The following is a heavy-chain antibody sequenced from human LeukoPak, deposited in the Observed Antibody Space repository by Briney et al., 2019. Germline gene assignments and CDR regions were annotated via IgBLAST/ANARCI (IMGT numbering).Heavy chain of an antibody. CDR2: INPSGGST. D-gene: IGHD6-13*01. CDR3: ARDHLGRAATGPSLVD. V-gene: IGHV1-46*01. Sequence: ASVKVSCKASGYTFTSYYMHWVRQAPGQGLEWMGIINPSGGSTSYAQKFQGRVTMTRDMSTSTVYMELSSLRAEDTAVYYCARDHLGRAATGPSLVDWGHGTLVTVSS. CDR1: GYTFTSYY. J-gene: IGHJ4*01.